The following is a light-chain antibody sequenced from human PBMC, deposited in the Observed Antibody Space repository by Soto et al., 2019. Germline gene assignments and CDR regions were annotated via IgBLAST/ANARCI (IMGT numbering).Light chain of an antibody. V-gene: IGLV1-47*01. CDR1: SSNIGSNY. Sequence: QSVLTQPPSASGTPGQRVTISCAGSSSNIGSNYVYWYQQLPGTAPKLLIYRNNQRPSGVPGRLSGSKSGTSASLAISGLRSEDEADYYCAALDDILSGLYVFGTGTKLTVL. CDR3: AALDDILSGLYV. CDR2: RNN. J-gene: IGLJ1*01.